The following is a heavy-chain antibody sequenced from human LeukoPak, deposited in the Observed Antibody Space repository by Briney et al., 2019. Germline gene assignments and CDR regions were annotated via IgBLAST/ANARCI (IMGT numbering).Heavy chain of an antibody. CDR3: ARARDLPDWFDP. Sequence: ASVKVSCKASGYTFTSYDINWVRQATGQGLEWMGWMNPNSGNTGYAQEFQGRVTMTRNTSISTAYMELSSLRSEDTAVYYCARARDLPDWFDPWGQGTLVTVSS. CDR1: GYTFTSYD. J-gene: IGHJ5*02. CDR2: MNPNSGNT. V-gene: IGHV1-8*01. D-gene: IGHD1-14*01.